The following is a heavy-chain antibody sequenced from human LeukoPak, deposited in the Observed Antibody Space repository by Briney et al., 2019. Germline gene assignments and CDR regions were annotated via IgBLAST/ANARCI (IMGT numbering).Heavy chain of an antibody. V-gene: IGHV3-73*01. D-gene: IGHD3-22*01. CDR3: TRHGGRDYYDSSEDAFDI. CDR2: IRSKTHTYAT. Sequence: HSGGSLRLSCAASGFTFSGSAMHWVRQASGKGLEWVGRIRSKTHTYATAYAASVKCRFTISRDDSKNTAYLQMNSLKTEDTAVYYCTRHGGRDYYDSSEDAFDIWGQGTMVTVSS. J-gene: IGHJ3*02. CDR1: GFTFSGSA.